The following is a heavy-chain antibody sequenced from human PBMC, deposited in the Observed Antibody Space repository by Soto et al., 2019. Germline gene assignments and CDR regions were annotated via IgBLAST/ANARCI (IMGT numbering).Heavy chain of an antibody. D-gene: IGHD6-6*01. J-gene: IGHJ4*02. V-gene: IGHV3-33*01. CDR2: IWYDGSNK. CDR1: GFTFRSYG. CDR3: ARDPPTYSSSSDVDY. Sequence: GGSLRLSCAASGFTFRSYGMHWVRQAPGKGLEWVAVIWYDGSNKYYADSVKGRFTISRDNSKNTLYLQMNSLRAEDTAVYYCARDPPTYSSSSDVDYWGQGTLVTVSS.